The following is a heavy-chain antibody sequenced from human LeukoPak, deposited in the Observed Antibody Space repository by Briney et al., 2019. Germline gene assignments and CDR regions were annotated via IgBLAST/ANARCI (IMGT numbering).Heavy chain of an antibody. Sequence: SETLSLTCTVSGGSISSSSYYWGWIRQPPGKGLEWIGSIYYSGNTYYNPSLKSRVTISVDTSKNQFSLKLSSVTAADTAVYYCAKTSARMLEAMRVLQSYPWGQGHLVTVSS. J-gene: IGHJ5*02. CDR2: IYYSGNT. V-gene: IGHV4-39*07. CDR1: GGSISSSSYY. CDR3: AKTSARMLEAMRVLQSYP. D-gene: IGHD3-22*01.